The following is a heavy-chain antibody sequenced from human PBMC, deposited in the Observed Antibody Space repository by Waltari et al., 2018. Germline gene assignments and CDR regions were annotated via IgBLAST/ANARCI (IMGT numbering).Heavy chain of an antibody. J-gene: IGHJ5*02. CDR1: GFTVSSNS. V-gene: IGHV3-53*01. CDR2: SYSGGSK. Sequence: EVQLVESGGGLIQPGGSLRLSCAASGFTVSSNSVSWVRQAHGMGREWVPVSYSGGSKYYADSVKGRFTISRDNSKNTLYLQMNSLRAEDTAVYYCARGISPFDPWGQGTLVTVSS. D-gene: IGHD3-3*02. CDR3: ARGISPFDP.